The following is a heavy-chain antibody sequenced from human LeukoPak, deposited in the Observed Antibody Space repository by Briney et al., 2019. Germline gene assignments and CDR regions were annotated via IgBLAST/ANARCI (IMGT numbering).Heavy chain of an antibody. Sequence: SETLSLTCIVTGDSITSGSYYWSWIRQPPGKGLEWIGYIYYSGSTNYNPSLKSRVTISVDTSKNQFSLKLSSVTAADTAVYYCARWFRYYYDSSGYWGYFDYWGQGTLVTVSS. CDR2: IYYSGST. J-gene: IGHJ4*02. V-gene: IGHV4-61*01. CDR3: ARWFRYYYDSSGYWGYFDY. D-gene: IGHD3-22*01. CDR1: GDSITSGSYY.